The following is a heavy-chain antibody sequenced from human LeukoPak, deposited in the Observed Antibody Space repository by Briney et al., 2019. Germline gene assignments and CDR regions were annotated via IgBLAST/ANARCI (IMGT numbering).Heavy chain of an antibody. J-gene: IGHJ3*02. V-gene: IGHV1-8*03. D-gene: IGHD3-22*01. CDR1: GGTFSRYT. Sequence: ASVKVSCKASGGTFSRYTITWVRQAPGQGLEWMGWMNPNSGNTGYAQKFQGRVTITRNTSISTAYMELSSLRSEDTAVYYCARSYYDSSGYYFDAFDIWGQGTMVTVSS. CDR2: MNPNSGNT. CDR3: ARSYYDSSGYYFDAFDI.